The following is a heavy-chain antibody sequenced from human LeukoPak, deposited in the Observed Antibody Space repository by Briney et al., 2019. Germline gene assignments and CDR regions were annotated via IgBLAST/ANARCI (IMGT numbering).Heavy chain of an antibody. J-gene: IGHJ1*01. Sequence: SETLSLTCAVYSGSFSDYYWSWIRQTPGKGLEWIGEINHSGSTNYNPSLKSRVTISVDTSKNQFSLKLSSVTAADTAVYYCARLLRGGSYFQHWGQGTLVTVSS. CDR3: ARLLRGGSYFQH. D-gene: IGHD2-15*01. CDR1: SGSFSDYY. V-gene: IGHV4-34*01. CDR2: INHSGST.